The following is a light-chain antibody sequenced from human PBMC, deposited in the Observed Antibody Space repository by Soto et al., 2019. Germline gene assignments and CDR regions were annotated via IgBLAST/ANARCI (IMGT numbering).Light chain of an antibody. CDR2: DVT. Sequence: QSALTQPASVSGSPGQSITISCTGTSSDVGGFNYVSWYQQHPGKAPKLMIYDVTNRPSGVSYRFSGSKSGNTASLTISGLQVEDEADYYCNSYTRSTIYAFETGTKVPVL. J-gene: IGLJ1*01. CDR1: SSDVGGFNY. V-gene: IGLV2-14*03. CDR3: NSYTRSTIYA.